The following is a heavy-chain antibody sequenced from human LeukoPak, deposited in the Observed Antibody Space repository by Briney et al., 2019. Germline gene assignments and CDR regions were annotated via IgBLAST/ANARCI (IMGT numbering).Heavy chain of an antibody. CDR3: ARAGDYYSTGDC. V-gene: IGHV3-72*01. D-gene: IGHD3-22*01. J-gene: IGHJ4*02. Sequence: GGSLRLSCAASGFTISDHYMDWVRQAPGKGLEWVGRSRNKANRYTTEYAASVKGRFTISRDDSNNSLYLQMSSLKTDDTAVYYCARAGDYYSTGDCWGQGTLVTVSS. CDR2: SRNKANRYTT. CDR1: GFTISDHY.